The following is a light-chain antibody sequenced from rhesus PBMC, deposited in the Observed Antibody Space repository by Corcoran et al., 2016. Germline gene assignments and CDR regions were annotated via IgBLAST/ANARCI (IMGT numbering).Light chain of an antibody. CDR1: QDITND. V-gene: IGKV1-25*01. J-gene: IGKJ1*01. CDR2: EAS. CDR3: QQYDSTPRT. Sequence: DIQMTQSPSSLSASVGDRVTITCRASQDITNDLAWYQQKPGATPHLLIYEASSLQTGIPSRFSGSGSWTDFTLTISSLQSEDFGTYYCQQYDSTPRTFGQGTKVEIK.